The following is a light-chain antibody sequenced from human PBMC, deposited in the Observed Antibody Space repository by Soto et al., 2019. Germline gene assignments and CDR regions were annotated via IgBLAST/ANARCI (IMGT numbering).Light chain of an antibody. J-gene: IGKJ2*01. Sequence: EIVMTQSPATLSVSPGERATLSCRASQSVTSNLAWYQQRPGQAPRLLFYGASTRATGIPARFSGGGSGTEFTLTISSLQPDDFANYYCQQYDTYFRYTFGQGTKLDIK. CDR2: GAS. CDR3: QQYDTYFRYT. CDR1: QSVTSN. V-gene: IGKV3-15*01.